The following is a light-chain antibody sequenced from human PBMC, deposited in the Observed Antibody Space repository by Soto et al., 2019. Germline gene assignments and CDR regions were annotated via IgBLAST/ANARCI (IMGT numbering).Light chain of an antibody. Sequence: IVLTQSPGTLSLSPGERATLSCRASQSVTSNYIAWYQQKLGQAPRLILFGASGRATGIPDRFSGSGSGRDFSLTISRLEPEDFAVYYCQQYGSSVWTFGQGTKVEIK. CDR2: GAS. CDR1: QSVTSNY. V-gene: IGKV3-20*01. CDR3: QQYGSSVWT. J-gene: IGKJ1*01.